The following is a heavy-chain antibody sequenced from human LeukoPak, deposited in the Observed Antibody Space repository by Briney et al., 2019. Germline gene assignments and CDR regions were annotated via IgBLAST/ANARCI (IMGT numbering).Heavy chain of an antibody. V-gene: IGHV2-70*04. CDR3: ARIAEGTRVDY. J-gene: IGHJ4*02. CDR2: IDWDDDK. D-gene: IGHD1-14*01. Sequence: SGPALLKPTPTLTLTCTFSGLSLTTSGMRVSWIRQPPGKALEWLARIDWDDDKFYRTSLKTRLTISKDTSNNQVALIITNMDPVDTATYYCARIAEGTRVDYWGQGILVTVSS. CDR1: GLSLTTSGMR.